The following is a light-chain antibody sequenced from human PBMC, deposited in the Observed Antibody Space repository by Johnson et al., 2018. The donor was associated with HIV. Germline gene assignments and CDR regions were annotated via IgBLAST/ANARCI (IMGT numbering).Light chain of an antibody. Sequence: QSVLTQPPSVYAAPGQKVTISCSGSSSNIGNNYVSWYQQLPGTAPKLLIYENNKRPSGIPDRFSGSKSGTSATLGITGLQTGDEANYYCGTGDNSLNTGGVFGPGTKVTVL. V-gene: IGLV1-51*02. J-gene: IGLJ1*01. CDR2: ENN. CDR3: GTGDNSLNTGGV. CDR1: SSNIGNNY.